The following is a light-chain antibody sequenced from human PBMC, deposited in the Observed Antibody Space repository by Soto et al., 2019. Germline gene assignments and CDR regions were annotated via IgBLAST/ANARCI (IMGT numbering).Light chain of an antibody. Sequence: DIQMTQSPSTLSASVGDRVTISCRASQSINNRLGWYQQKLGKAPKLLIYLTSNLESGVPSRFSGSGSGTEFNLTITSLQPDDFATYYCQHYFTLGWTFGQGTKVEMK. CDR2: LTS. V-gene: IGKV1-5*01. CDR3: QHYFTLGWT. CDR1: QSINNR. J-gene: IGKJ1*01.